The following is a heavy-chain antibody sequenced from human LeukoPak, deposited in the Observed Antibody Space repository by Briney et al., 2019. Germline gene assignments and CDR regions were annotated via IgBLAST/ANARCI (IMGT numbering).Heavy chain of an antibody. CDR2: INPYSGAI. V-gene: IGHV1-2*02. D-gene: IGHD2-2*01. Sequence: ASVRVSCKSSGFTFTDEYIHWVRQAPGQGLEWMGWINPYSGAINYAQKFQGRVTLTRDTSISTAYMELSRLTSGDTAVYYCARDVKSQLLLYYWGQGTLVTVSS. J-gene: IGHJ4*02. CDR1: GFTFTDEY. CDR3: ARDVKSQLLLYY.